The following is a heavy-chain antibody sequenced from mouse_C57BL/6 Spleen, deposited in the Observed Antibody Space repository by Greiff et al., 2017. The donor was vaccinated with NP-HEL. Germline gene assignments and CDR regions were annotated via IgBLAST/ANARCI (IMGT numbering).Heavy chain of an antibody. CDR2: IYPGDGDT. CDR3: ARPTIYYDYEGAY. Sequence: QVQLQQSGAELVKPGASVKISCKASGYAFSSYWMNWVKQRPGKGLEWIGQIYPGDGDTNYNGKFKGKATLTADKSSSTAYMQLSSLTSEDSAVYFCARPTIYYDYEGAYWGQGTLVTVSA. CDR1: GYAFSSYW. D-gene: IGHD2-4*01. J-gene: IGHJ3*01. V-gene: IGHV1-80*01.